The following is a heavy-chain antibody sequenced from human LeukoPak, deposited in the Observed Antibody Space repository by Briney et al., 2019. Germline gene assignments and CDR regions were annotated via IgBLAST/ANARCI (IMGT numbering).Heavy chain of an antibody. CDR3: ARGRSSSPITMARGVIRYYFDY. D-gene: IGHD3-10*01. J-gene: IGHJ4*02. CDR2: INHSGST. V-gene: IGHV4-34*01. Sequence: SETLSLTCAVYGGSFSGYYWSWIRQPPGKGLEWIGEINHSGSTNYNPSLKSRVTISVDTSKNQFSLKLSSVTAADTAVYYCARGRSSSPITMARGVIRYYFDYWGQGTLVTVSS. CDR1: GGSFSGYY.